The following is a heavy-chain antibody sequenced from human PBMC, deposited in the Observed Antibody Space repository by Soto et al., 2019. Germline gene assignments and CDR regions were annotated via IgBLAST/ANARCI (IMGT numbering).Heavy chain of an antibody. CDR2: IYYSGST. CDR1: GGSVSSGSYY. V-gene: IGHV4-61*01. D-gene: IGHD5-12*01. Sequence: SETLSLTCTVSGGSVSSGSYYWSWIRQPPGKGLEWIGYIYYSGSTNYNPSLKSRVTMSVDTSKNQFSLRLTSVTAADTAVYYCARHWAVATAAAYFDYLGQEILVTVSS. CDR3: ARHWAVATAAAYFDY. J-gene: IGHJ4*02.